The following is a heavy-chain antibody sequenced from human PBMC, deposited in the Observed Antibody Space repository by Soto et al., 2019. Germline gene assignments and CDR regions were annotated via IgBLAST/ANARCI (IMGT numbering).Heavy chain of an antibody. CDR2: ISGSGGST. Sequence: EVQLLESGGGLVQPGGSLRLSCAASGFTFSNFAMNWVRQAPGKGLEWVSAISGSGGSTYYADSVKGRFTISRDNSKNTHYLQMNSLRAEDTAVYYCAKDPVVGTRRAFDIWGQGTMVTVSS. J-gene: IGHJ3*02. V-gene: IGHV3-23*01. CDR1: GFTFSNFA. D-gene: IGHD1-26*01. CDR3: AKDPVVGTRRAFDI.